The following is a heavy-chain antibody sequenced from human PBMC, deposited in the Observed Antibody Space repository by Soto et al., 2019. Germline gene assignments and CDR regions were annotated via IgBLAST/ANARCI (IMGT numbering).Heavy chain of an antibody. CDR1: GGSISSGGYY. J-gene: IGHJ5*02. CDR3: ARAAGYGEKNNWFDP. Sequence: PSETLSLTCTVSGGSISSGGYYWSWIRQHPGKGLEWIGYIYYSGSTYYNPSLKSRVTISVDTSKNQFSLKLSSVTAADTAGYYCARAAGYGEKNNWFDPWAREPWSPSPQ. CDR2: IYYSGST. V-gene: IGHV4-31*03. D-gene: IGHD4-17*01.